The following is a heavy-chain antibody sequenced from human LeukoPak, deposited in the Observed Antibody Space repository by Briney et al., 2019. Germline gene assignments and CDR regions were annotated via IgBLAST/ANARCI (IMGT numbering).Heavy chain of an antibody. Sequence: SETLSLTCAVSGGSFSGYYWTWIRQPPGKGLEWIGEINHSGSTNYNPSLRSRVTISVDTSKNQFSLKLSSVTAADTAVYYCATKQIAAAGHNWFDPWGQGTLVTVSS. V-gene: IGHV4-34*01. D-gene: IGHD6-13*01. J-gene: IGHJ5*02. CDR3: ATKQIAAAGHNWFDP. CDR1: GGSFSGYY. CDR2: INHSGST.